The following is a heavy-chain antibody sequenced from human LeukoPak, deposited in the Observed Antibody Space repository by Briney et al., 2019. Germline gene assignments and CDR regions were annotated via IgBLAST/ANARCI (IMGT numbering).Heavy chain of an antibody. J-gene: IGHJ4*02. CDR1: GGFISSSSYY. Sequence: SETLSLTCTVSGGFISSSSYYWGWIRQPPGQGLEWIGSIYYSGSTYYNPSLKSRVTISVDTSKNQFSLKLSSVTAADTAVYYCARDGPDYGDYGIDYWGQGTLVTVSS. V-gene: IGHV4-39*02. CDR3: ARDGPDYGDYGIDY. CDR2: IYYSGST. D-gene: IGHD4-17*01.